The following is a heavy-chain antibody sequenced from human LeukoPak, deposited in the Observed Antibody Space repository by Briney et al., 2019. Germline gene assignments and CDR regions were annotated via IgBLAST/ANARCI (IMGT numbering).Heavy chain of an antibody. D-gene: IGHD1-14*01. CDR3: VRDRGRPNPFFDS. CDR2: IHHSGSTY. V-gene: IGHV4-30-4*01. J-gene: IGHJ4*02. Sequence: ASETLSLTCTVSGGSISSGDYYWSWIRQPPGKGLEWIGYIHHSGSTYYYNPSLKSRVTMSVDTSKNQFSLKLSSVGAADTAVYYCVRDRGRPNPFFDSWGQGTLVTVSS. CDR1: GGSISSGDYY.